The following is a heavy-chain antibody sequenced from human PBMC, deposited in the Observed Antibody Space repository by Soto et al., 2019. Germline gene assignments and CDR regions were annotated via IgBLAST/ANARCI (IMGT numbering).Heavy chain of an antibody. V-gene: IGHV1-2*02. CDR3: ARAGGTILAPLR. CDR1: GYTFTGYF. J-gene: IGHJ4*02. Sequence: ASVKVSCKASGYTFTGYFIHWVRQAPRQGLEWVGYINPNSGATKYAPRFQGRVTMTSDTSIRTAYMDLSNLRSDDTAVYYCARAGGTILAPLRWGPGTLVTVSS. CDR2: INPNSGAT. D-gene: IGHD3-3*01.